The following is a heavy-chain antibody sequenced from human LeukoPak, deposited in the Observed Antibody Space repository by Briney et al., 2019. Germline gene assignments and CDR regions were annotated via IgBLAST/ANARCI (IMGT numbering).Heavy chain of an antibody. J-gene: IGHJ3*02. V-gene: IGHV3-23*01. Sequence: GASVKVSCKASGYTFTSYGVSWVRQAPGQGLEWVSAISGSGGSTYYADSVKGRFTISRDNSKNTLYLQMNSLRAEDTAVYYCAKDKTTVTPRGLDIWGQGTMVTVSS. CDR3: AKDKTTVTPRGLDI. CDR2: ISGSGGST. CDR1: GYTFTSYG. D-gene: IGHD4-17*01.